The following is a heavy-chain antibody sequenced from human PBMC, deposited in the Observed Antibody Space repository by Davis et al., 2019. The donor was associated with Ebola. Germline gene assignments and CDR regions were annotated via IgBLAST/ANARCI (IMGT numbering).Heavy chain of an antibody. J-gene: IGHJ4*02. CDR3: AKVADVLWFGDLVFDY. CDR1: GFTFSSYS. Sequence: PGGSLRLSCAASGFTFSSYSMNWVRQAPGKGLEWVSTISHNDRNTYYADSVKGRFTISRDISTDTLYLQMTGLRADGTAVYYCAKVADVLWFGDLVFDYWGPGTQVAVSS. V-gene: IGHV3-23*01. D-gene: IGHD3-10*01. CDR2: ISHNDRNT.